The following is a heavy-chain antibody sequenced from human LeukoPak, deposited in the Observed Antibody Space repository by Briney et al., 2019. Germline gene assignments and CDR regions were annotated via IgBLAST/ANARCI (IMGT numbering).Heavy chain of an antibody. V-gene: IGHV3-15*01. J-gene: IGHJ4*02. CDR3: TTVSVVVPAAPPS. CDR1: GFTFGNAW. CDR2: IKSKTDGGTT. Sequence: PGGSLKLPCAASGFTFGNAWMSWVRQAPGKGLEWVGRIKSKTDGGTTDYAAPVKGRFTISRDDSKNTLYLQMNSLKTEDTAVYYCTTVSVVVPAAPPSWGQGTLVTVSS. D-gene: IGHD2-2*01.